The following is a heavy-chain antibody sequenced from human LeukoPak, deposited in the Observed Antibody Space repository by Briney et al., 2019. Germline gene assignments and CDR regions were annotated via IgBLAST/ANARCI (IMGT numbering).Heavy chain of an antibody. D-gene: IGHD2/OR15-2a*01. V-gene: IGHV3-48*03. CDR3: AGHLYGGEY. Sequence: GGSLRLSCAASGFTFSSYEMNWVRQAPGKGLEWVSYISGTGSVIYYADSVKGRFTISRDNAKNSLYLQMNSLRAEDTAVYYCAGHLYGGEYWGRGTVVTVSS. CDR1: GFTFSSYE. J-gene: IGHJ4*02. CDR2: ISGTGSVI.